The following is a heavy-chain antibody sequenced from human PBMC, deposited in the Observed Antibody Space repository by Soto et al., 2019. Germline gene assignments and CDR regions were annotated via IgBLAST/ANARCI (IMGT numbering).Heavy chain of an antibody. V-gene: IGHV4-59*08. CDR1: GGSITSHD. CDR3: ATQYYSDRSGYYLDY. CDR2: IYYSGST. J-gene: IGHJ4*02. Sequence: SETLSLTCTVSGGSITSHDWSWIRQPPGKGLEWIGYIYYSGSTNYNPSLKSRVTISVDTSKNQFSLKLSSVTAADTAVYYCATQYYSDRSGYYLDYWGQGTLVTVSS. D-gene: IGHD3-22*01.